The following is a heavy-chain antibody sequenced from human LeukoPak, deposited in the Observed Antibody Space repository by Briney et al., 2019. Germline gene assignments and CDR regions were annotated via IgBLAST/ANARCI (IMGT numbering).Heavy chain of an antibody. CDR2: IYYSGST. V-gene: IGHV4-59*01. CDR3: ARATTVNFGPYYYYGMDV. J-gene: IGHJ6*02. Sequence: PSETLSLTCTVSGGSISSYYWSWIRQPPGKGLEWIGYIYYSGSTNYNPSPKSRVTISVDTSKNQFSLKLSSVTAADTAVYYCARATTVNFGPYYYYGMDVWGQGTTVTVSS. D-gene: IGHD4-11*01. CDR1: GGSISSYY.